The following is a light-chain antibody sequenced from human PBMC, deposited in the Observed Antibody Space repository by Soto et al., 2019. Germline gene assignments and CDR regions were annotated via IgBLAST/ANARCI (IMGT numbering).Light chain of an antibody. CDR2: AAS. V-gene: IGKV1-6*02. J-gene: IGKJ4*01. Sequence: AIQMTQSPSSLSASVGDRVTITCRASQGITDDLNWYQQKPGKAPKLLTYAASSSQSGVPPRFSGSGSGTDFILTITSLQPEDFATYYCQQDHSFPFTFGGGTKVEIK. CDR1: QGITDD. CDR3: QQDHSFPFT.